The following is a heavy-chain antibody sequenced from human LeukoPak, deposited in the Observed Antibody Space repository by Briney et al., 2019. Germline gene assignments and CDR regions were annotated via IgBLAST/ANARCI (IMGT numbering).Heavy chain of an antibody. J-gene: IGHJ4*02. CDR1: GFTFSSYS. CDR3: AKGNSYYYDSSGPYYFDY. Sequence: TGGSLRLSCAASGFTFSSYSMNWVRQAPGKGLEWVSSISGSSYYIYYADSVKGRFTISRDNAKNSLYLQMNSLRAEDTAVYYCAKGNSYYYDSSGPYYFDYWGQGTLVTVSS. CDR2: ISGSSYYI. D-gene: IGHD3-22*01. V-gene: IGHV3-21*01.